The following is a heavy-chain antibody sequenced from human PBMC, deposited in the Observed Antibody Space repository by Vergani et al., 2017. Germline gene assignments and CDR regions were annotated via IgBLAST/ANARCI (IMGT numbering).Heavy chain of an antibody. V-gene: IGHV3-23*01. J-gene: IGHJ6*03. CDR2: ISGSGGST. CDR1: GFTFSSYA. D-gene: IGHD2-15*01. CDR3: AKDGYCSGGSCYSRYYYYYMDV. Sequence: EVQLLESGGGLVQPGGSLRLSCAASGFTFSSYAMSWVRQAPGKGLEWVSAISGSGGSTYYADSVKGRFTISRDNSKNTLYLQMNSLRAEDTAVYYCAKDGYCSGGSCYSRYYYYYMDVWGKGTTVTVSS.